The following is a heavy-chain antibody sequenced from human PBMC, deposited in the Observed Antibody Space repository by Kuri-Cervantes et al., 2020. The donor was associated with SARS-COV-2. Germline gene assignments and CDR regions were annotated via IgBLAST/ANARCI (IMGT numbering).Heavy chain of an antibody. CDR1: GFTFISHW. CDR2: TNSDGSLR. Sequence: GESLKISCAGSGFTFISHWMHWVRQNAGEGPVWVSRTNSDGSLRTSADSVKGRFTISRDNARQTLYLQMNNLRVEDTGLYYCVRGLGDYWGQGVLVTVSS. V-gene: IGHV3-74*01. D-gene: IGHD5/OR15-5a*01. J-gene: IGHJ4*02. CDR3: VRGLGDY.